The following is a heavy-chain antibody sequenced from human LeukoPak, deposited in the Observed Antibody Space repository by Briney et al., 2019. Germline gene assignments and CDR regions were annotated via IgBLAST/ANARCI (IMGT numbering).Heavy chain of an antibody. J-gene: IGHJ4*02. CDR2: IYSSATT. D-gene: IGHD5-12*01. V-gene: IGHV3-53*01. CDR1: GFTVSSSY. CDR3: ATSVATPLGTFDY. Sequence: GGSLRLSCAASGFTVSSSYVSWVRQAPGKGLEWVSAIYSSATTYYTDSVRGRFTISRDNSKNTLYLQMNSLRAEDTAVYYCATSVATPLGTFDYWGQGTLVTVSS.